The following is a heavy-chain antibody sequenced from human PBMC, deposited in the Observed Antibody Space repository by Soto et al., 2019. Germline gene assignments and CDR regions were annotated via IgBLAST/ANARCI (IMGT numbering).Heavy chain of an antibody. Sequence: PWETLSLTCTVSGGAISSYYWSLIRQPPGKGLEWIGYIYYSGSTNYNPSLKSRVTISVDTSKNKYSLKLSSVTAADTAVYYCARDGSSYYDPGYYFDYWGQGTLVTVSS. V-gene: IGHV4-59*01. J-gene: IGHJ4*02. CDR1: GGAISSYY. CDR2: IYYSGST. CDR3: ARDGSSYYDPGYYFDY. D-gene: IGHD3-10*01.